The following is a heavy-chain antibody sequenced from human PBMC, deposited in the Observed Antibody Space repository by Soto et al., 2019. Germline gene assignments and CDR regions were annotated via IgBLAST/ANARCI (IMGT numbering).Heavy chain of an antibody. J-gene: IGHJ6*03. CDR3: ARGRGYDPPHNYSYYMDV. D-gene: IGHD5-12*01. CDR2: IYPGDSDT. CDR1: GDSFTSYW. V-gene: IGHV5-51*01. Sequence: PGECLNISFKGSGDSFTSYWIGWVRQMPVKGLEWMGVIYPGDSDTRYSPSFQGQVTISADKSISTAYLQWSSLKASDTAMYYCARGRGYDPPHNYSYYMDVWGKGTTVTVSS.